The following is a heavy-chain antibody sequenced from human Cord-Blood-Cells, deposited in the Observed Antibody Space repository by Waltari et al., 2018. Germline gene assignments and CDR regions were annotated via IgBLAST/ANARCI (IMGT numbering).Heavy chain of an antibody. D-gene: IGHD6-6*01. CDR1: GGSFSGYY. CDR2: INHSGST. V-gene: IGHV4-34*01. J-gene: IGHJ3*02. Sequence: QVQLQQWGAGLLTPSEPLSLTCAVYGGSFSGYYWCWFRQPPGKGLEWIGEINHSGSTNYNPSLKSRVTISVDTSKNQFSLKLSSVTAADTAVYYCARPQGYSSSFDIWGQGTMVTVSS. CDR3: ARPQGYSSSFDI.